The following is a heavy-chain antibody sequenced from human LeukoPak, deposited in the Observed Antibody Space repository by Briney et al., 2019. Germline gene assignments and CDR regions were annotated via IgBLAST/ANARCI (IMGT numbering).Heavy chain of an antibody. Sequence: GASVKVSCKASGYTFTSYGISWVRQAPGQGLEWMGWINPNSGGTNYAQKFQGRVTMTRDTSISTAYMELSRLRSDDTAVYYCARDTTPVGAPRYYFDYWGQGTLVTISS. D-gene: IGHD1-26*01. CDR1: GYTFTSYG. CDR3: ARDTTPVGAPRYYFDY. V-gene: IGHV1-2*02. CDR2: INPNSGGT. J-gene: IGHJ4*02.